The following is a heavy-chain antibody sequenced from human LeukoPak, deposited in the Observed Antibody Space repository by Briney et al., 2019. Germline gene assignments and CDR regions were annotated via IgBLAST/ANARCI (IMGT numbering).Heavy chain of an antibody. CDR3: VRDLTGGSGD. CDR1: GYTFTDYY. J-gene: IGHJ4*02. CDR2: INPKSGDT. V-gene: IGHV1-2*02. Sequence: ASVKVSCKASGYTFTDYYMHWVRQALGQTFEWLAWINPKSGDTHYTQKFQGRVTVTTDTSITSVYMELSGLQSDDTAVYYCVRDLTGGSGDWGQGTLVTVSS. D-gene: IGHD6-19*01.